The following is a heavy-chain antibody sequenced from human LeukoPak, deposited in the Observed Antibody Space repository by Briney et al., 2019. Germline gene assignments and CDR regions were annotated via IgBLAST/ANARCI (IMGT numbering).Heavy chain of an antibody. V-gene: IGHV3-7*01. J-gene: IGHJ5*02. CDR2: IKQDGSEK. CDR3: ARRVAAAGTGDWFDP. Sequence: GGSLRLSCAASGFTFSTYWMSWVRQAPGKGLEWVANIKQDGSEKYYVDSVKGRFTISRDNAKNSLYLQMNSLRAEDTAMYYCARRVAAAGTGDWFDPWGQGTLVTVSS. CDR1: GFTFSTYW. D-gene: IGHD6-13*01.